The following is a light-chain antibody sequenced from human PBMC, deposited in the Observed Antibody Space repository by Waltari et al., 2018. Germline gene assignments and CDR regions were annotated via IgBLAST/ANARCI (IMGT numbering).Light chain of an antibody. J-gene: IGKJ1*01. CDR1: QSIGSH. CDR2: GAS. Sequence: EIVMTQSPATLSVSPGERATLSCRASQSIGSHLAWYQQTPGQGPRLLIYGASTRATGIPARFSGRGSGTEFTLTISSLQSEDFAVYFCQQYDNWPRTFGQGTKVEIK. CDR3: QQYDNWPRT. V-gene: IGKV3-15*01.